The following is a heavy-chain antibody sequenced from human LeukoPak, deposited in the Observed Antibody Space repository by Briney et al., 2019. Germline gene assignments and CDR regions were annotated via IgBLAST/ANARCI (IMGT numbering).Heavy chain of an antibody. J-gene: IGHJ2*01. CDR3: ARHKVHPPQPFD. CDR1: GGSISTSAYY. Sequence: SETLSLTCTVSGGSISTSAYYWGWIRQPPGKGLEWIGSVYFSGDTYYSPSLKSRVTMSVDLSKKQFSLRLSSVTAADTAVFYCARHKVHPPQPFD. V-gene: IGHV4-39*01. CDR2: VYFSGDT.